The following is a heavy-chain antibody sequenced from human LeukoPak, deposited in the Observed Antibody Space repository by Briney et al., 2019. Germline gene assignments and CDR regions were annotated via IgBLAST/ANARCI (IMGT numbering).Heavy chain of an antibody. J-gene: IGHJ6*02. Sequence: ASVKVSCKASGYTSTSYDINWVRQATGQGLEWMGWMNPNSGNTGYAQKFQGRVTMTRNTSISTAYMELSSLRSEDTAVYYCARPSDGWFGEQFGGMDVWGQGTTVTVSS. CDR3: ARPSDGWFGEQFGGMDV. CDR2: MNPNSGNT. CDR1: GYTSTSYD. D-gene: IGHD3-10*01. V-gene: IGHV1-8*01.